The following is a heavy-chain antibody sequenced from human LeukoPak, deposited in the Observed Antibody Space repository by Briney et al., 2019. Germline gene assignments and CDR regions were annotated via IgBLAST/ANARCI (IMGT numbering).Heavy chain of an antibody. J-gene: IGHJ6*02. V-gene: IGHV4-34*01. CDR2: INHSGST. CDR3: ARDLGYSSGWYVTYYYYGMDV. D-gene: IGHD6-19*01. Sequence: SETLSLTCAVYGGSFSGYYWSWIRQPPGKGLEWIGEINHSGSTNYNPSLKSRVTISVDTSKNQFSLKLSSVTAADTAVYYCARDLGYSSGWYVTYYYYGMDVWGQGTTVTVSS. CDR1: GGSFSGYY.